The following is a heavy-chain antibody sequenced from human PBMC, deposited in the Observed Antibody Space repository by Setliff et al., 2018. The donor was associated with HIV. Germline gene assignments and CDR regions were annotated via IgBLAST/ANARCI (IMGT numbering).Heavy chain of an antibody. Sequence: GASVKVSCKASGYTFTSYGISWVRQAPGQGLEWMGWISAYNGNTNYAQKVQGRVTMTTDTSTSTAYMELRSLRSDDTAVYYCARDRGVYCRSTNCYSPVDAFDIWGQGTMVTVS. CDR3: ARDRGVYCRSTNCYSPVDAFDI. J-gene: IGHJ3*02. CDR2: ISAYNGNT. V-gene: IGHV1-18*01. D-gene: IGHD2-2*01. CDR1: GYTFTSYG.